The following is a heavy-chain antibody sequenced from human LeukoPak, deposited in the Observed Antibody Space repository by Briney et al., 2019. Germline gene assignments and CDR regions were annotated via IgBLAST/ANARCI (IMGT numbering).Heavy chain of an antibody. J-gene: IGHJ6*03. CDR3: ARDQGSGWYGWYYYYYMDV. D-gene: IGHD6-19*01. CDR1: GYTFTGYY. V-gene: IGHV1-2*02. CDR2: INPNSGGT. Sequence: ASVTVSCKASGYTFTGYYMHWVRQAPGQGLEWMGWINPNSGGTNYAQKFQGRVTMTRDTSISTAYMELSRLRSDDAAVYYCARDQGSGWYGWYYYYYMDVWGKGTTVTVSS.